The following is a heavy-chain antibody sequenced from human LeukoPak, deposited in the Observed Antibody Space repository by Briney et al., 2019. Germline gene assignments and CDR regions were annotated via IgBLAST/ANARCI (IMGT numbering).Heavy chain of an antibody. V-gene: IGHV3-11*01. CDR1: GFTFSDYY. Sequence: PGGSLRLSCAASGFTFSDYYMSWIRQAPGKGLEWVSYISSSGSTIYYADSVKGRFTISRDNAKNSLYLQMNSLRAEDTAVYYCARAIGELGDYDILTGYYRHWGQGTLVTVSS. J-gene: IGHJ4*02. CDR2: ISSSGSTI. CDR3: ARAIGELGDYDILTGYYRH. D-gene: IGHD3-9*01.